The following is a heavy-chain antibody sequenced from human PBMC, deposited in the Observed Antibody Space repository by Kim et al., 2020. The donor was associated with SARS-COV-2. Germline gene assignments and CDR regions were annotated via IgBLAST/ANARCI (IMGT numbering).Heavy chain of an antibody. D-gene: IGHD3-10*01. CDR3: ARVSGVWSYYYYFIMDV. V-gene: IGHV4-34*01. Sequence: SETLSLTCAVYGESFSGHLWTWIRQAPGKGLEWIGEINDSGSTNYKPSLKSRVTISVDTSNNQFSLKLNSVTAADTAVYYCARVSGVWSYYYYFIMDVWGKGTTVTVSS. CDR1: GESFSGHL. J-gene: IGHJ6*04. CDR2: INDSGST.